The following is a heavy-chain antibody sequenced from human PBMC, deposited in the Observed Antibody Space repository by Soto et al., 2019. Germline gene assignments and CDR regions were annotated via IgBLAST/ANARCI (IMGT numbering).Heavy chain of an antibody. CDR1: GVIVSRGTYY. V-gene: IGHV4-61*01. CDR2: IYYSGST. Sequence: PSETLSLTCNVSGVIVSRGTYYWSWIRQPPGKGLEWIGYIYYSGSTNYNPSLKSRVTIPVDTSKNQFSLKLSSVTAADTAVYYCASVLRGVTFGYYYGMDVWGQGTTVTVSS. D-gene: IGHD3-10*01. CDR3: ASVLRGVTFGYYYGMDV. J-gene: IGHJ6*02.